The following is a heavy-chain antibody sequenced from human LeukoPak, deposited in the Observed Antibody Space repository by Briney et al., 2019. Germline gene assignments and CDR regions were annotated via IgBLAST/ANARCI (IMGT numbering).Heavy chain of an antibody. J-gene: IGHJ4*02. V-gene: IGHV1-2*02. Sequence: ASVKVSCKASGYTFTGYYMHWVRQAPGQGLEWMGWINPNSGGTISAQKFQGRVTMTRDTSISTAYMELSRLRSDDTAVYYCVRARSAYDYPFDYWGQGTLVTVSS. CDR3: VRARSAYDYPFDY. CDR2: INPNSGGT. CDR1: GYTFTGYY. D-gene: IGHD5-12*01.